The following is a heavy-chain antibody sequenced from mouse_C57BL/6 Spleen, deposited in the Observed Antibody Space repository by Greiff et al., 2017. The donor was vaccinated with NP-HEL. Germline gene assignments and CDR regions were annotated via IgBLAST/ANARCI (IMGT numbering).Heavy chain of an antibody. CDR1: GYTFTSYG. V-gene: IGHV1-81*01. Sequence: QVQLQQSGAELARPGASVKLSCKASGYTFTSYGISWVKQRTGQGLEWIGEIYPRSGNTYYNEKFKGKATLTADKSSSTAYMELRSLTSEDSAVYFGARSSNYEDYYAMDYWGQGTSVTVSS. CDR2: IYPRSGNT. J-gene: IGHJ4*01. CDR3: ARSSNYEDYYAMDY. D-gene: IGHD2-5*01.